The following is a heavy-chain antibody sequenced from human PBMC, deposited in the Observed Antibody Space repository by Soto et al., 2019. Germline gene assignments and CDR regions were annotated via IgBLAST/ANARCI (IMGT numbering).Heavy chain of an antibody. CDR2: ISAYNGNT. D-gene: IGHD6-6*01. V-gene: IGHV1-18*01. J-gene: IGHJ6*02. Sequence: ASVKVSCKASGYTFTSYGISWGRQAPGQGLEWMRWISAYNGNTNYAQKLQVRVTMTTDPSTSTAYMALRSLRSDDTAVYYCARDQFYSSSSTYYYGMDVWGQGTPVTVYS. CDR1: GYTFTSYG. CDR3: ARDQFYSSSSTYYYGMDV.